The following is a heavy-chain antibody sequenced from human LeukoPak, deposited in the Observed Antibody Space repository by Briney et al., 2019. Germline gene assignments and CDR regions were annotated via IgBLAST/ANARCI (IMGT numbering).Heavy chain of an antibody. D-gene: IGHD1-26*01. CDR1: IDSFSNYH. J-gene: IGHJ5*02. V-gene: IGHV4-34*01. CDR2: VNESGGT. CDR3: ARGQGATVPQVGKNWFDP. Sequence: SETLSLTCAVYIDSFSNYHWNWIRQTPAKGMECIGEVNESGGTNISPSLRSRVILSVDTSKNQFSLKLISVTVADTAIYYCARGQGATVPQVGKNWFDPWGQGTRVTVSS.